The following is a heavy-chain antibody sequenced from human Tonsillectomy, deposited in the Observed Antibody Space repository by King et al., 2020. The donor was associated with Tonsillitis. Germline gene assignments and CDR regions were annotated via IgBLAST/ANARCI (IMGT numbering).Heavy chain of an antibody. D-gene: IGHD3-3*02. J-gene: IGHJ4*02. Sequence: VQLVESGGGLVQPGRSLRLSCAASGFIFDDFAMHWVRHAPGKGLEWVSGVSWNSGGTGYADSVKGRFTISRDNAKNSLYLQMNSLRPEDTALYYCAKGIFGVATPFDYWGQGTLVTVSS. CDR1: GFIFDDFA. CDR2: VSWNSGGT. V-gene: IGHV3-9*01. CDR3: AKGIFGVATPFDY.